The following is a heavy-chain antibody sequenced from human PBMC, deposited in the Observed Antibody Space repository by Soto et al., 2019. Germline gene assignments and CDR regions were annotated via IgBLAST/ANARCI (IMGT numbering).Heavy chain of an antibody. CDR1: GGTFSSYA. CDR2: IIPIFGTA. D-gene: IGHD2-15*01. CDR3: ARDRQEYCSGGSCSIYGMDV. V-gene: IGHV1-69*13. Sequence: SVKVSCKASGGTFSSYAISWVRQAPGQGLEWIGGIIPIFGTANYSQKFQGRVTITADESTSTAYIELISLRSEDTAVYYYARDRQEYCSGGSCSIYGMDVWGQ. J-gene: IGHJ6*01.